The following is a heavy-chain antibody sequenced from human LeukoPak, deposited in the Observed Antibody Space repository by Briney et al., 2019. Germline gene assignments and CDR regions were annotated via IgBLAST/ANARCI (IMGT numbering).Heavy chain of an antibody. V-gene: IGHV3-30*02. Sequence: GGSLRLSCAVSGFSFSSYAMHWFRQAPGKGLEWVAVIRHDETNEYYADSVQGRFTISRDTSKNTLYLQMNSLRAEDTAVYYCAKEYTPSAPLGELDSWGQGTLVTVSS. CDR3: AKEYTPSAPLGELDS. CDR2: IRHDETNE. D-gene: IGHD2-2*02. CDR1: GFSFSSYA. J-gene: IGHJ4*02.